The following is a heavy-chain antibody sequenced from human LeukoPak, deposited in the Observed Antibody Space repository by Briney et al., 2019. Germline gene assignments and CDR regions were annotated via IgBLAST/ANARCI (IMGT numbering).Heavy chain of an antibody. V-gene: IGHV5-10-1*01. CDR1: GYSFTSYW. Sequence: GESLKISCKGSGYSFTSYWISWVRQMPGKGLEWMGRIDPSDSYTNYSPSFQGHVTISADKSISTAYLQWSSLKASDTAMYYCARQVAGLNWFGPWGQGTLVTVSS. CDR2: IDPSDSYT. J-gene: IGHJ5*02. D-gene: IGHD6-19*01. CDR3: ARQVAGLNWFGP.